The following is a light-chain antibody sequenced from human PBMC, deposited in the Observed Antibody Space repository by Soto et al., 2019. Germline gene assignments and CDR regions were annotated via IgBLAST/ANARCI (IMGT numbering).Light chain of an antibody. CDR1: SSNIGSNT. CDR2: SND. J-gene: IGLJ3*02. V-gene: IGLV1-44*01. Sequence: QSVLTQSPSASGTPGQRVSISCSESSSNIGSNTVSWYQHVPGTAPKLLIYSNDQRPSAVPGRFSGSKSGSSASLAISGLQSEDEAYYYCATWDDSLNVVFGGGTKLTVL. CDR3: ATWDDSLNVV.